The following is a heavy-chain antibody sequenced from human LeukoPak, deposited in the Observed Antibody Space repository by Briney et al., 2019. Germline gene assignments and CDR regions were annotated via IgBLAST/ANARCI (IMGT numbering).Heavy chain of an antibody. J-gene: IGHJ6*02. CDR1: GYTLTELS. D-gene: IGHD1-26*01. CDR3: ATPGVGIVGATPLYYYYGMDV. CDR2: FDPEDGET. Sequence: ASVKVPCKVSGYTLTELSMHWVRQAPGKGLEWMGGFDPEDGETIYAQKFQGRVTMTEDTSTDTAYMELSSLRSEDTAVYYCATPGVGIVGATPLYYYYGMDVWGQGTTVTVSS. V-gene: IGHV1-24*01.